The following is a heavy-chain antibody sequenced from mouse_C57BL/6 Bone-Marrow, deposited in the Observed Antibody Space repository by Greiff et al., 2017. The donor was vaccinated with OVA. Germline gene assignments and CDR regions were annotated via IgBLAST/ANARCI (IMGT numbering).Heavy chain of an antibody. CDR2: ISNLAYSI. Sequence: EVKLVESGGGLVQPGGSLKLSCAASGFTFSDYGMAWVRQAPRKGPEWVAFISNLAYSIYYADTVTGRFTISRENAKNTLYLEMSSLRSEDTAMYYCARRTVVAKGNYWGQGTTLTVSS. V-gene: IGHV5-15*01. J-gene: IGHJ2*01. CDR3: ARRTVVAKGNY. CDR1: GFTFSDYG. D-gene: IGHD1-1*01.